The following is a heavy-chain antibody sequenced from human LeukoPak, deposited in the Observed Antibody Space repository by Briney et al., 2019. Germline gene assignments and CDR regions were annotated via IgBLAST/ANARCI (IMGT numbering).Heavy chain of an antibody. V-gene: IGHV3-48*01. CDR3: ARMYSTSSVPNYFDY. CDR1: GFTFSIYR. Sequence: GGSLRLSCAASGFTFSIYRMNWVRQAPGKGLEWVSYISGGSSTIYYADSVKGRFTISRDNAKSSLYLQMNSLRAEDTAVYYCARMYSTSSVPNYFDYWGQGTLVTVSS. CDR2: ISGGSSTI. D-gene: IGHD6-6*01. J-gene: IGHJ4*02.